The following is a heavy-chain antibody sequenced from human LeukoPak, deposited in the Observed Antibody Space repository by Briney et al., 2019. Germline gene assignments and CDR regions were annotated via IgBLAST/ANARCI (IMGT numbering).Heavy chain of an antibody. D-gene: IGHD3-9*01. J-gene: IGHJ6*02. CDR2: IYYSWST. CDR1: GGSISSYY. Sequence: ETLSLTCTVSGGSISSYYWGWIPEPPGKGVEGIGYIYYSWSTNYNPSLKSRVTISQDTSQNPSSLELSPVTAADTAVYFCASGRFDWVLLGMDVWGQGTTVTVSS. V-gene: IGHV4-59*08. CDR3: ASGRFDWVLLGMDV.